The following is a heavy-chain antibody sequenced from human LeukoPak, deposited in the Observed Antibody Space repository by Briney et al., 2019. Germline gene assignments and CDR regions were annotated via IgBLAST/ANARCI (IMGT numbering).Heavy chain of an antibody. J-gene: IGHJ4*02. CDR2: IYYSGST. V-gene: IGHV4-59*12. CDR3: ARIDHSGWYG. CDR1: GGSISSYY. D-gene: IGHD6-19*01. Sequence: SETLSLTCTVSGGSISSYYWSWIRQPPGKGLEWIGYIYYSGSTNYNPSLKSRVTISVDTSKNQFSLKLSSVTAADTAVYYCARIDHSGWYGWGQGTLVTVSS.